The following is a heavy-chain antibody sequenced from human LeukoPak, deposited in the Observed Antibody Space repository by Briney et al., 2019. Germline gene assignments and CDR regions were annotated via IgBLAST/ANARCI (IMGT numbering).Heavy chain of an antibody. CDR3: ARAPYDYVWGSYRYDYFDY. CDR1: GGSISSYY. Sequence: SETLSLTCTVSGGSISSYYWSWIRQPPGKGLEWIGYIYYSGSTNYNPSLKSRVTISVDTSKNQFSLKLSSVTAADTAVYYCARAPYDYVWGSYRYDYFDYWGQGTLVTVSS. V-gene: IGHV4-59*08. CDR2: IYYSGST. J-gene: IGHJ4*02. D-gene: IGHD3-16*02.